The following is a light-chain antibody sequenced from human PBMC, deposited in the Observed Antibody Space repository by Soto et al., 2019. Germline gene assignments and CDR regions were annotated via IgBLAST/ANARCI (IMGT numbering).Light chain of an antibody. V-gene: IGKV3-11*01. CDR3: QQCGSSST. CDR1: QSVSSY. Sequence: EIVLTQSPATLSLSPGERATLSCRASQSVSSYLAWYQQKPGQAPRLLIYDASSRATGIPDRFSGSGSGTDFTLTISRLEPEDFAVYYCQQCGSSSTFGQGTRLEI. J-gene: IGKJ5*01. CDR2: DAS.